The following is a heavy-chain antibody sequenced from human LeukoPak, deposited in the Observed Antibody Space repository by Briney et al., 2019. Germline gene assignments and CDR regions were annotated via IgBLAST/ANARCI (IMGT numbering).Heavy chain of an antibody. D-gene: IGHD4-17*01. CDR1: GGTFSSYA. CDR3: AMDGDVDFDY. V-gene: IGHV1-8*02. J-gene: IGHJ4*02. Sequence: SSVKVSCKASGGTFSSYAINWVRQATGQGLEWMGWMNPNSGNTGYAQKFQGRVTMTRNTSISTAYMELSSLRSEDTAVYYCAMDGDVDFDYWGQGTLVTVSS. CDR2: MNPNSGNT.